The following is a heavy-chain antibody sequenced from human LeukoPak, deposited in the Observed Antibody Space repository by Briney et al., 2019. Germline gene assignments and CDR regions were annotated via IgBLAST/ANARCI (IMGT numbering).Heavy chain of an antibody. J-gene: IGHJ4*02. V-gene: IGHV3-15*01. CDR1: GFTFSNAW. CDR2: IKSKTDGGTT. CDR3: TTPGRYFDWLFPTAY. D-gene: IGHD3-9*01. Sequence: GGSLRLSCAASGFTFSNAWMSWVRQAPGKGLEWVGRIKSKTDGGTTDYAAPVKGRFTISRDDSKNTLYLQMNSLKTGDTAVYYCTTPGRYFDWLFPTAYWGQGTLVTVSS.